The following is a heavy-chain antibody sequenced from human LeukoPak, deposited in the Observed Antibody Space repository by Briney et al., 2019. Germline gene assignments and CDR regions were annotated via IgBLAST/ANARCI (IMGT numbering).Heavy chain of an antibody. V-gene: IGHV3-23*01. CDR1: DFSFITYA. Sequence: QPGGSLRLSCAASDFSFITYAMSWVRQAPGKGLEWVSTISGGGDATYYADSVKGRFTISRDNSKNTLYLQMNTLRAEDTAVYYCARGGYGAYMGWGQGNLVTVSS. CDR3: ARGGYGAYMG. D-gene: IGHD4-17*01. J-gene: IGHJ4*02. CDR2: ISGGGDAT.